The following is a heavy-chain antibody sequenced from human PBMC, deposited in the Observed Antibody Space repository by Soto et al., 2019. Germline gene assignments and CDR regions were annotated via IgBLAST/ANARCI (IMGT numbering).Heavy chain of an antibody. J-gene: IGHJ4*02. Sequence: PSETRSLTCAVSGGSISSSNWWSWVRQPPGKGLEWIGEIYHSGSTNYNPSLKSRVTISVDKSKNQFSLKLSSVTAADTAVYYCARKDGYNPAFDYWGQGTLVTVSS. CDR3: ARKDGYNPAFDY. D-gene: IGHD5-12*01. CDR2: IYHSGST. CDR1: GGSISSSNW. V-gene: IGHV4-4*02.